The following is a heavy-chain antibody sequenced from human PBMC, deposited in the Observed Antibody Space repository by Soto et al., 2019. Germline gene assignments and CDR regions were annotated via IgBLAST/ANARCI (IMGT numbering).Heavy chain of an antibody. CDR3: ARVTDCSGGSCVGWFEP. D-gene: IGHD2-15*01. CDR2: IYHSGST. CDR1: GGSISSGGYS. Sequence: QLQLQESGSGLVKPSQTLSLTCAVSGGSISSGGYSWSWIRQPPGKGLEWIGYIYHSGSTYYNPSLKSRVTISVDRSKNQFSLKLSSVTAADTAVYYCARVTDCSGGSCVGWFEPWGQGTLVTVSS. V-gene: IGHV4-30-2*01. J-gene: IGHJ5*02.